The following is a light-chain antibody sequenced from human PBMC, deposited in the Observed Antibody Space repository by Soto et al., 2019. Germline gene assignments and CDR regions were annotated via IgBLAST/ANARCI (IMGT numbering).Light chain of an antibody. CDR3: QQYYSTPLT. V-gene: IGKV4-1*01. CDR1: QSVLYSSNNKTY. CDR2: WAS. J-gene: IGKJ4*01. Sequence: DIVMTQSPDSLAVSLGERATINCKSSQSVLYSSNNKTYLAWYQQKLGQPPKLLIYWASTREPGVPDRFSGSVSGTDFTLTISSLQAEDVAVYYCQQYYSTPLTFGGGTKVDIK.